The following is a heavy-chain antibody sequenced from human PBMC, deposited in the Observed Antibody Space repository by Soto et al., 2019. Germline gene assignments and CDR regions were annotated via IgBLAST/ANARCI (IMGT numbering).Heavy chain of an antibody. V-gene: IGHV4-59*08. Sequence: QVQLQESGPGLVKPSETLSLTCTVSGGSISSYYWSWIRQPPGKGLEWIGYIYYSGSTNYNPSLKSRVTISVDPSKNQFSLKLSSVTAADTAVYYCARQYCSSTSCYDYYYYYMDVWGKGTTVTVSS. CDR1: GGSISSYY. CDR2: IYYSGST. CDR3: ARQYCSSTSCYDYYYYYMDV. J-gene: IGHJ6*03. D-gene: IGHD2-2*01.